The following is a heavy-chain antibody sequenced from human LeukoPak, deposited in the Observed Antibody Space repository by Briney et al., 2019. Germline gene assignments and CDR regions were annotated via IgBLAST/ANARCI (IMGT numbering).Heavy chain of an antibody. CDR2: ISGSGGST. D-gene: IGHD6-13*01. J-gene: IGHJ4*02. CDR1: GGSISSSSYY. Sequence: PSETLSLTCTVSGGSISSSSYYWGWIRQAPGKGLEWVSAISGSGGSTYYADSVKGRFTISRDNSKNTLYLQMNSLRAEDTAVYYCAKDQDIRIAAAGIDYWGQGTLVTVSS. V-gene: IGHV3-23*01. CDR3: AKDQDIRIAAAGIDY.